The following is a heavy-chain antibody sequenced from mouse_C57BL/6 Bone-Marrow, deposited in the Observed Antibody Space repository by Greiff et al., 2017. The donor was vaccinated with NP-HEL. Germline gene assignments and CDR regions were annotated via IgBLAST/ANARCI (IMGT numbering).Heavy chain of an antibody. D-gene: IGHD1-1*01. CDR2: ISYDGSN. V-gene: IGHV3-6*01. Sequence: EVQLVESGPGLVKPSQSLSLTCSVTGYSITSGYYWNWLRQFPGNKLEWMGYISYDGSNNYNPSLKNRISITRDTAKNQFFLKLNSVTTEATATYYCARDYYGSSYWGQGTTLTVSS. J-gene: IGHJ2*01. CDR1: GYSITSGYY. CDR3: ARDYYGSSY.